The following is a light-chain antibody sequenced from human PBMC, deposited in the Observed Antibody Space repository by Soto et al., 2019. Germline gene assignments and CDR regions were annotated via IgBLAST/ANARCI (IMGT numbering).Light chain of an antibody. CDR2: EVS. Sequence: QSVLTQPASVSGSPGQSITISCTGTSSGVGTYKYVSWYQQLPGKAPKLMIYEVSNRPSGVSNRFSGSKSGNTASLTISELQAEDEADYYCSSYTSRSTPVFGGGTKVTVL. CDR1: SSGVGTYKY. J-gene: IGLJ2*01. CDR3: SSYTSRSTPV. V-gene: IGLV2-14*01.